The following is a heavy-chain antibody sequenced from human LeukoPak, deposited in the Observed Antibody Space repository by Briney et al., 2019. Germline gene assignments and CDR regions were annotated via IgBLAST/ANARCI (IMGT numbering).Heavy chain of an antibody. Sequence: SETLSLTCTVPGGSISTYYWNWIRQPPGKGLESIGYIYYTGSTNYNPSLKSRVTTSVDTSKNQFSLKLSSVTAADTAVYYCARAAAYSYASRSGAFDIWGQGTMVTVSS. CDR1: GGSISTYY. V-gene: IGHV4-59*01. CDR2: IYYTGST. J-gene: IGHJ3*02. D-gene: IGHD5-18*01. CDR3: ARAAAYSYASRSGAFDI.